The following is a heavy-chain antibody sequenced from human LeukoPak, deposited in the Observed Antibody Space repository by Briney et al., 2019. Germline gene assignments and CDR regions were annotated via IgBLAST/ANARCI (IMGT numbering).Heavy chain of an antibody. J-gene: IGHJ2*01. CDR2: IYHSGST. Sequence: SGTLSLTCAVSGGSISSSDWRRWVRPPPGKELEWIGEIYHSGSTNYTPSLKSRVTISVDKSKNQFSLKPSSVTAADTAVYYCARREFYDSTGYFDLWGRGTLVTVSS. V-gene: IGHV4-4*02. CDR3: ARREFYDSTGYFDL. D-gene: IGHD3-22*01. CDR1: GGSISSSDW.